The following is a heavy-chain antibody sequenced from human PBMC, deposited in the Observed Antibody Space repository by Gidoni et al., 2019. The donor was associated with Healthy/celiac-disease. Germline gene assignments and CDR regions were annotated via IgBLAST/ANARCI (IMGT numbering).Heavy chain of an antibody. CDR2: GST. CDR3: ARGSSSGYYYFDY. Sequence: GSTYYNPSLKSRVTISVDRSKNQFSLKLSSVTAADTAVYYCARGSSSGYYYFDYWGQGTLVTVSS. D-gene: IGHD3-22*01. J-gene: IGHJ4*02. V-gene: IGHV4-30-2*01.